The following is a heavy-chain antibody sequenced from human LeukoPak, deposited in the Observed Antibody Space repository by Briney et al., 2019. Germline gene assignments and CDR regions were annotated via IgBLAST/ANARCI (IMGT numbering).Heavy chain of an antibody. CDR2: ISGSGTST. CDR3: AKGRGLYYGSGSFPIES. V-gene: IGHV3-23*01. J-gene: IGHJ4*02. CDR1: GITFSSYA. Sequence: GGSLRLSCTASGITFSSYAMSWVRQAPGKGLEWVSGISGSGTSTYYADSVKGRFTISRDNSKNTLYLQMNSLRAEGTAVYYCAKGRGLYYGSGSFPIESWGQGTLVTVSS. D-gene: IGHD3-10*01.